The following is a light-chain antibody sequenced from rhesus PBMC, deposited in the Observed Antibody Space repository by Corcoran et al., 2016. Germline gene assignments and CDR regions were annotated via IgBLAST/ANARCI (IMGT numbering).Light chain of an antibody. CDR3: QQYSNWYS. CDR2: GAS. Sequence: EIVMTQSPATLSLSPGERATLSCRASQSVSSYVAWYQPKPEQAPRLLIYGASSRATGIPDRFSGSGSGTDFTLTISSLEPENFAVYYCQQYSNWYSFGQGTKVEIK. CDR1: QSVSSY. J-gene: IGKJ2*01. V-gene: IGKV3S9*01.